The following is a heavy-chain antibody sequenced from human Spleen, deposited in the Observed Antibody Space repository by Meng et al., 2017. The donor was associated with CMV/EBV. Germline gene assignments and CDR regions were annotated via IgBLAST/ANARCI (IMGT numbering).Heavy chain of an antibody. CDR1: GFTFSTHA. J-gene: IGHJ6*02. CDR2: ILYDGSEK. D-gene: IGHD6-13*01. V-gene: IGHV3-30*04. CDR3: ARDRIAAAGSGDGMDV. Sequence: GGSLRLSCAASGFTFSTHAMNWVRQAPGKGLEWVAVILYDGSEKYYADSLKGRFTISRDNSRNTLYLQMNSLRPEDTAVYHCARDRIAAAGSGDGMDVWGQGTTVTVSS.